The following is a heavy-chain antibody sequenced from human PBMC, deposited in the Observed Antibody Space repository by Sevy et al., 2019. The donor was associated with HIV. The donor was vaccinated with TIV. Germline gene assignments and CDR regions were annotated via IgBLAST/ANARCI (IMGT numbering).Heavy chain of an antibody. V-gene: IGHV4-59*01. CDR1: GGSISSYY. CDR3: ARGAKVTNDMDV. D-gene: IGHD4-4*01. J-gene: IGHJ6*02. Sequence: GSLRLSCTVSGGSISSYYWSWIRQPPGKGLEWIGYIYYSGSTNYNPSLKSRVTISVDTSKNQFSLKLSSVTAADTAVYYCARGAKVTNDMDVWGQGTTVTVSS. CDR2: IYYSGST.